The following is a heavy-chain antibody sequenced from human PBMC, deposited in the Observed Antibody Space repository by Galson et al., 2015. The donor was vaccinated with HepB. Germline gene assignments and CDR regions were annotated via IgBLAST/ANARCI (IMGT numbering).Heavy chain of an antibody. V-gene: IGHV3-30-3*01. D-gene: IGHD3-10*01. J-gene: IGHJ4*02. CDR2: VSYDGSNK. CDR3: ARVGYYGSGSYFFDY. Sequence: SLRLSCAASGFTFSSYAMHWVRQAPGKGLEWVAVVSYDGSNKYYADSVKGRFTISRDNSKNTLYVQMNSLRAEDTAVYYCARVGYYGSGSYFFDYWGQGTLVTVSS. CDR1: GFTFSSYA.